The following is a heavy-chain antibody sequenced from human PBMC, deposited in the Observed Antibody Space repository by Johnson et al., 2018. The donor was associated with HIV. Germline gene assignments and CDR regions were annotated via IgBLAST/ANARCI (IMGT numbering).Heavy chain of an antibody. J-gene: IGHJ3*02. CDR1: GFTFSSYA. Sequence: VQLVESGGGVVQPGRSLRLSCAASGFTFSSYAMSWVRQAPGKGLEWVSAISGSGGSTYYADSVKGRFTISRDNSKNTLYLQMNSLRAEDTAVYYCAKEMEGYYGSGKGDAFDIWGQGTMVTVSS. D-gene: IGHD3-10*01. CDR3: AKEMEGYYGSGKGDAFDI. V-gene: IGHV3-23*04. CDR2: ISGSGGST.